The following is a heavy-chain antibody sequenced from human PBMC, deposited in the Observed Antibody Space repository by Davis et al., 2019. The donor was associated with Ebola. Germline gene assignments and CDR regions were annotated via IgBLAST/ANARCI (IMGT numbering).Heavy chain of an antibody. CDR3: ARGGTSCYRCWFDP. D-gene: IGHD2-2*02. Sequence: GSLRLSCAVYGGSFSGYYWSWIRQPPGKGLEWIGEINHSGSTNYNPSLKSRVTISVDTSKNQFSLKLSSVTAADTAVYYCARGGTSCYRCWFDPWGQGTLVTVSS. CDR1: GGSFSGYY. J-gene: IGHJ5*02. CDR2: INHSGST. V-gene: IGHV4-34*01.